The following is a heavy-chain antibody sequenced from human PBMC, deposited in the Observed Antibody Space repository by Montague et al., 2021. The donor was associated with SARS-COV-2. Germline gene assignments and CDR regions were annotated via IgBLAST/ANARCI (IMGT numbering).Heavy chain of an antibody. Sequence: PALVKPTQTLTLTCTFSGFSLSTTGLSVGWIRQPPGKALEWLALIYWDDDKCYSPSLKNRLTITWATSKSQVVLTMTNMDPVDTATYYCAHSYDILTESALVTWGQGTLVTVSS. CDR2: IYWDDDK. J-gene: IGHJ5*02. D-gene: IGHD3-9*01. CDR3: AHSYDILTESALVT. CDR1: GFSLSTTGLS. V-gene: IGHV2-5*02.